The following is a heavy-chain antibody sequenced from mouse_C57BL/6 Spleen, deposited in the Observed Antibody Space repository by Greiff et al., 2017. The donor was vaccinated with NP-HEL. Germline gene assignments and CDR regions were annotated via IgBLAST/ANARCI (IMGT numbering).Heavy chain of an antibody. J-gene: IGHJ4*01. CDR2: IDPEAGDT. D-gene: IGHD5-1*01. V-gene: IGHV14-2*01. CDR1: GFNIKDYY. CDR3: ARDDATYEAMDY. Sequence: EVQLQQSGAELVKPGASVKLSCTASGFNIKDYYMHWVKQRTEQGLEWIGRIDPEAGDTKYAPKFQGKATITADTSSNTAYLQLSSLTSEYTAVYYCARDDATYEAMDYWGQGTSVTVSS.